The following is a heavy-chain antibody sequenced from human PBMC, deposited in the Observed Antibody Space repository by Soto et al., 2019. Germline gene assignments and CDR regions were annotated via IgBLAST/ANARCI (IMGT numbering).Heavy chain of an antibody. CDR3: ASHTAMVPWPDWFGEFSFDY. V-gene: IGHV3-21*01. D-gene: IGHD3-10*01. J-gene: IGHJ4*02. Sequence: PGGSLSLSCAASGFTFSSYRMNWVRQAPGKGLEWVSSISSSSSYIYYADSVKGRFTISRDNAKNSLYLQMNSLRAEDTAVYYCASHTAMVPWPDWFGEFSFDYWGQGTLVTVSS. CDR1: GFTFSSYR. CDR2: ISSSSSYI.